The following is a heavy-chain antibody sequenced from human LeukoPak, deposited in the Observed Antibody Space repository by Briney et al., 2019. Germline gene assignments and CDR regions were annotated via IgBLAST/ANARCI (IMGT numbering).Heavy chain of an antibody. CDR2: IYYSGST. J-gene: IGHJ5*02. Sequence: SETLSLTCTVSGGSISSSSYYWGWIRQPPGKGLEWIGSIYYSGSTYYNPSLKSRVTISVDTSENQFSLKLSSVTAADTAVYYCARRAAPITMIVVDGNWFDPWGQGTLVTVSS. CDR1: GGSISSSSYY. D-gene: IGHD3-22*01. V-gene: IGHV4-39*01. CDR3: ARRAAPITMIVVDGNWFDP.